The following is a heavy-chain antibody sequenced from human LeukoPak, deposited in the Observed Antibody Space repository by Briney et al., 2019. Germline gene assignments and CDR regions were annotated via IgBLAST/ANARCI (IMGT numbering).Heavy chain of an antibody. CDR2: ISGSGGST. J-gene: IGHJ6*03. CDR1: GFTFSSYA. CDR3: AKAGTATVTAYYYYYMDV. Sequence: GGSLRLSCAASGFTFSSYAMSWVRQAPGKGLEWVSAISGSGGSTYYADSVKGRFTISRDNSKNTLYLQMNSLRAEDTAVYYCAKAGTATVTAYYYYYMDVWGKGTTVTVSS. V-gene: IGHV3-23*01. D-gene: IGHD4-17*01.